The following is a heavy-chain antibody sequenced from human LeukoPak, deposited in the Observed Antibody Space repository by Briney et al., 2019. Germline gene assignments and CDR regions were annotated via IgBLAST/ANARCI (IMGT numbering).Heavy chain of an antibody. D-gene: IGHD5-24*01. J-gene: IGHJ4*02. V-gene: IGHV3-33*01. CDR2: IWYDGSNK. Sequence: GGSLRLSCAASGFTFSNYDVHWVRQAPGKGLEWVAVIWYDGSNKYYVDSVKGRFTISSDISKNTLYLQMNSLSAEDTAVYYCARHGYNYGFDYWGQGTLVTVSS. CDR3: ARHGYNYGFDY. CDR1: GFTFSNYD.